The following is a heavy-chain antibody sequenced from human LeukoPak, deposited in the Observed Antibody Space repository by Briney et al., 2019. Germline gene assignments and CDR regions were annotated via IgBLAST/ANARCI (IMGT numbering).Heavy chain of an antibody. CDR3: ARDGEYCGGDCYSPGMDV. Sequence: PSETLSLTCTVSGGSLSSYYWSWIRQPPGKGLEWIGYIYYSGSTNYNPSLKSRVTISADTSKNQFSLKLSSVTAADTAVYYCARDGEYCGGDCYSPGMDVWGQGTTVTVSS. CDR2: IYYSGST. J-gene: IGHJ6*02. CDR1: GGSLSSYY. D-gene: IGHD2-21*02. V-gene: IGHV4-59*01.